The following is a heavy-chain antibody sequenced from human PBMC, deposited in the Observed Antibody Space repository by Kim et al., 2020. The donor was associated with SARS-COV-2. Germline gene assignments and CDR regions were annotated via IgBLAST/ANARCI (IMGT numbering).Heavy chain of an antibody. D-gene: IGHD3-22*01. Sequence: SVKGRFTISRDNSKNTLYLQMNSLRAEDTAVYYCAKSVADYYDSSGYFDYWGQGTLVTVSS. J-gene: IGHJ4*02. V-gene: IGHV3-30*02. CDR3: AKSVADYYDSSGYFDY.